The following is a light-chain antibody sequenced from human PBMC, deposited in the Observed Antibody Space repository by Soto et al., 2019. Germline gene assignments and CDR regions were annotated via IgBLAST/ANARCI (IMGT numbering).Light chain of an antibody. Sequence: DIVMTQSPLSLPVTPGEPTSISCRYSQSLLHSNGYNYLDWYLQKPGQSPQLLIYLGSNRASGVPDRFSGSGSGTDFTLKISRVEAEDVGVYYCMQGLKTPYTFGQGTKLEIK. CDR1: QSLLHSNGYNY. J-gene: IGKJ2*01. CDR2: LGS. V-gene: IGKV2-28*01. CDR3: MQGLKTPYT.